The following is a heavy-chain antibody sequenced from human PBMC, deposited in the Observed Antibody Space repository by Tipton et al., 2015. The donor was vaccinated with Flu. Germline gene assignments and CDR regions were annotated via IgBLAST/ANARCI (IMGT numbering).Heavy chain of an antibody. V-gene: IGHV3-53*01. CDR1: GFTVSSNY. CDR3: AREMSRTNYDFWSGYYSDAFDI. J-gene: IGHJ3*02. D-gene: IGHD3-3*01. Sequence: CAASGFTVSSNYMSWVRQAPGKGLEWVSVLYSGGSTLYADSVKGRFTISRDNSKNTLYLQMNGLRAEDTAVYYCAREMSRTNYDFWSGYYSDAFDIWGQGTMVTVSS. CDR2: LYSGGST.